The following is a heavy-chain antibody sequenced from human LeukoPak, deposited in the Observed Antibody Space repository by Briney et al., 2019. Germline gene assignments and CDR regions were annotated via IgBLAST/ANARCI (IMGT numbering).Heavy chain of an antibody. Sequence: GGSLRLSCVASGFTFSSYAMSWVRRAPGKGLEWVSAITGSGTNRYYADSLKGRFTTSRDNSKNTVFLQMNSLRHEDTAIYYCVIWGDYDVLTGSYVPDYWGQGTLVTVAS. CDR2: ITGSGTNR. CDR1: GFTFSSYA. J-gene: IGHJ4*02. CDR3: VIWGDYDVLTGSYVPDY. D-gene: IGHD3-9*01. V-gene: IGHV3-23*01.